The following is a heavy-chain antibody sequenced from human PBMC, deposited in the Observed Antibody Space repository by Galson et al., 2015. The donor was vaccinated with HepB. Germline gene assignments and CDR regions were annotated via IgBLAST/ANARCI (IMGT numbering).Heavy chain of an antibody. J-gene: IGHJ6*02. CDR2: TYYRSKWYN. D-gene: IGHD3-10*01. V-gene: IGHV6-1*01. CDR1: GDSVSSNSAA. CDR3: ARDERRWFGEYRQNYYYYYGMDV. Sequence: CAISGDSVSSNSAAWNWIRQSPSRGLEWLGRTYYRSKWYNDYAVSVKSRITINPDTSKNQFSLQLNSVTPEDTAVYYCARDERRWFGEYRQNYYYYYGMDVWGQGTTVTVSS.